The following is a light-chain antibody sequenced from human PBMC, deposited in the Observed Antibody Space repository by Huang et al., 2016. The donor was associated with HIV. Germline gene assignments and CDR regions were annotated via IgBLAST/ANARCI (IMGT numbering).Light chain of an antibody. CDR2: GAS. CDR3: QQYHNWPYT. Sequence: EIIMTQSPATLSLSPGEGASRSCRANQSVATNLAWYLHRPVQSPRILIFGASTRASGLPGRFRGSGSGTQFTRTVSGLQSEDFAVYYCQQYHNWPYTFGQGTKLEI. CDR1: QSVATN. V-gene: IGKV3-15*01. J-gene: IGKJ2*01.